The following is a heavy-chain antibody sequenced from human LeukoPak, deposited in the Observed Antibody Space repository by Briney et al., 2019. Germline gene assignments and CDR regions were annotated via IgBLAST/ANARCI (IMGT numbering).Heavy chain of an antibody. CDR2: IYHGGTT. CDR3: ARDDGMIGDY. J-gene: IGHJ4*02. V-gene: IGHV4-38-2*02. D-gene: IGHD3-22*01. Sequence: SETLSLTCTVSGYSISSGYYWGWIRQPPGKGLEWIGIIYHGGTTYYNPSLKSRVTISLDTSKNQFSLKLSSVTAADTAVYYCARDDGMIGDYWGQGTLVTVSS. CDR1: GYSISSGYY.